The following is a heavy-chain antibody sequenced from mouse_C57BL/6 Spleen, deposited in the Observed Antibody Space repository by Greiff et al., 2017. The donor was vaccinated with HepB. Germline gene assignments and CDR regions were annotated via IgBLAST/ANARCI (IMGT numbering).Heavy chain of an antibody. CDR1: GFSFNTYA. Sequence: EVQLVESGGGLVQPKGSLKLSCAASGFSFNTYAMNWVRQAPGKGLEWVARIRSKSNNYATYYADSVKDRFTISRDDSESMLYLQMNNLKTEDTAMYYCVRQITTVVAHWYFDVWGTGTTVTVSS. V-gene: IGHV10-1*01. D-gene: IGHD1-1*01. J-gene: IGHJ1*03. CDR2: IRSKSNNYAT. CDR3: VRQITTVVAHWYFDV.